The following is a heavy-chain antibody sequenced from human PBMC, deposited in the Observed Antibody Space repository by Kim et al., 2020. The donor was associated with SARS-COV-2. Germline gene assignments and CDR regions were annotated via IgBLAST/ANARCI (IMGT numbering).Heavy chain of an antibody. CDR1: GYTLTELS. CDR3: ATTSTGSSWYLGYYYGMDV. CDR2: FDPEDGET. V-gene: IGHV1-24*01. Sequence: ASVKVSCKVSGYTLTELSMHWVRQAPGKGLEWMGGFDPEDGETIYAQKFQGRVTMTEDTSTDTAYMELSSLRSEDTAVYYCATTSTGSSWYLGYYYGMDVWGQGTTVTVSS. J-gene: IGHJ6*02. D-gene: IGHD6-13*01.